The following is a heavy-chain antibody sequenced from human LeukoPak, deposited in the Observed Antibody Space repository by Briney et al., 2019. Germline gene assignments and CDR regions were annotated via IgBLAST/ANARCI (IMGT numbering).Heavy chain of an antibody. D-gene: IGHD3-10*01. Sequence: PGGSLRLSCAASGFTFSSYAMHWVRQAPGKGLEYVSAISSNGGSTYYANSVKGRFTISRDNSKNTLYLQMGSLRAEDMAVYYWAREGGGDTMGDPGSYYGMDVWGQGTTVTVSS. CDR3: AREGGGDTMGDPGSYYGMDV. CDR1: GFTFSSYA. CDR2: ISSNGGST. J-gene: IGHJ6*02. V-gene: IGHV3-64*01.